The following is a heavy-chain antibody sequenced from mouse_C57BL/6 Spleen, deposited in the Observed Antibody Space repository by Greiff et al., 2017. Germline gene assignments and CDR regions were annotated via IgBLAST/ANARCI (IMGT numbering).Heavy chain of an antibody. D-gene: IGHD2-3*01. Sequence: EVQLQESGPELVKPGASVKISCKASGYSFTGYYMNWVKQSPEKSLEWIGEINPSTGGTTYNQKFKAKATLTVDKSSSTAYMQLKSLTSEDSAVYYCARSGDGLAYWGQGTLVTVSA. V-gene: IGHV1-42*01. J-gene: IGHJ3*01. CDR3: ARSGDGLAY. CDR2: INPSTGGT. CDR1: GYSFTGYY.